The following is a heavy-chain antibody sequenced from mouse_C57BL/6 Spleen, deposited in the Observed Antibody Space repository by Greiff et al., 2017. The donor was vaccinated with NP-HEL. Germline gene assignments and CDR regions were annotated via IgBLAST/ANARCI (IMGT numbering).Heavy chain of an antibody. J-gene: IGHJ1*03. CDR1: GYTFTSYW. CDR2: IDPSDSYT. V-gene: IGHV1-69*01. CDR3: ARGGSRYFDV. D-gene: IGHD1-1*02. Sequence: QVQLQQPGAELVMPGASVKLSCKASGYTFTSYWMHRVKQRPGQGLEWIGEIDPSDSYTNYNQKFKGKSTLTVDKSSSTAYKQLSSLTSEDSAVYYCARGGSRYFDVWGTGTTVTVSS.